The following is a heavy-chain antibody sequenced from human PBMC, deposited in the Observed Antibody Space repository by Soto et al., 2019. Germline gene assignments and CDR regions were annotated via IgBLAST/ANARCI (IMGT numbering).Heavy chain of an antibody. J-gene: IGHJ4*02. CDR1: GTSISSFY. CDR2: VYRTGST. CDR3: AREVARITGTER. V-gene: IGHV4-59*01. D-gene: IGHD1-20*01. Sequence: PSETLSLTCTVSGTSISSFYWSWIRQPPGKGLEWIGDVYRTGSTNYNPSFKSRVTISVDPSKKQFSLKLRSVTTADTAVYYCAREVARITGTERWGQGTLVTVSS.